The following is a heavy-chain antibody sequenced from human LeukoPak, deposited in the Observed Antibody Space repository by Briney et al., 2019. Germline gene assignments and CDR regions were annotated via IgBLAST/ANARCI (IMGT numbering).Heavy chain of an antibody. D-gene: IGHD5-18*01. J-gene: IGHJ4*02. CDR2: IYYSGSP. V-gene: IGHV4-59*02. CDR3: ARADVDTTIWYYFDY. Sequence: SETLSLTCTVSGGSVSSFYWSWIRQPPGKGLEWIGYIYYSGSPNYNPSLKSRVTISIDTSKNQFSLKLSSVTPADTAVYCCARADVDTTIWYYFDYWGQGTLVTVSS. CDR1: GGSVSSFY.